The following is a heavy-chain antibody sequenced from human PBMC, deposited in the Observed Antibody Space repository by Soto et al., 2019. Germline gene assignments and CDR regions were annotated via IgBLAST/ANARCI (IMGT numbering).Heavy chain of an antibody. CDR3: ARLPPPSCSGAFSSPY. J-gene: IGHJ4*02. V-gene: IGHV3-11*01. CDR1: GFTFSDYY. Sequence: VQLVESGGGSVRPGGSLRLSCVASGFTFSDYYMSWIRQTPGKGLEWTSYISNNGRTMYYRDSVKGRFTISRDNTKKVLYLQMNGLRAADPAVYYCARLPPPSCSGAFSSPYWGQGILVTVSS. D-gene: IGHD2-15*01. CDR2: ISNNGRTM.